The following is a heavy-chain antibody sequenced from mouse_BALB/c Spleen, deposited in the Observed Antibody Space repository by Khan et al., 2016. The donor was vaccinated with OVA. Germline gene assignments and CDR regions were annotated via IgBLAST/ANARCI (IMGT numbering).Heavy chain of an antibody. CDR3: ARNPTFITTALDY. CDR1: GFTFSSNT. CDR2: ITNGGGNP. J-gene: IGHJ4*01. Sequence: EVELVESGGGLVQPGGSLKLSCAASGFTFSSNTMSWVRQTPEKRLEWVAYITNGGGNPYYPDTVKGRFNITRDNTKNTLYLQMSSLKSEDTAMYDSARNPTFITTALDYWGQGTSVTVSS. V-gene: IGHV5-12-2*01. D-gene: IGHD1-2*01.